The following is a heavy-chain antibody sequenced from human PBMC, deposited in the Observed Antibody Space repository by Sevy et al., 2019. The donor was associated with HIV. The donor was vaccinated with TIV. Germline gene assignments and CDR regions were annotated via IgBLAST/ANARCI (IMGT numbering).Heavy chain of an antibody. CDR1: GFTFSSYD. J-gene: IGHJ6*02. CDR2: IRTAGDT. Sequence: GGSRLSCAASGFTFSSYDIHWVRQATGKGLEWVSAIRTAGDTYYPDSVKGRFTISRENAKNSLYLQMNSLRAGDTAVYYCAREVPGSLYGMDVWGQGTTVTVSS. D-gene: IGHD3-10*01. V-gene: IGHV3-13*01. CDR3: AREVPGSLYGMDV.